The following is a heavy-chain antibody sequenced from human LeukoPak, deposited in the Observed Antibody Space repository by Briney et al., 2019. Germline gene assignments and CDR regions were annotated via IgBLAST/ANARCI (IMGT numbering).Heavy chain of an antibody. V-gene: IGHV4-28*01. CDR2: IYYSGST. D-gene: IGHD3-22*01. J-gene: IGHJ4*02. CDR1: GYSISSSNW. CDR3: ARSPYDSSGYPYFDY. Sequence: SETLSLTCAVSGYSISSSNWWGWIRRPPGKGLDWIGYIYYSGSTYYNPSLKSRVTISVDTSKNQFSLKLCSVTAVDTAVYYCARSPYDSSGYPYFDYWGQGTLVTVSS.